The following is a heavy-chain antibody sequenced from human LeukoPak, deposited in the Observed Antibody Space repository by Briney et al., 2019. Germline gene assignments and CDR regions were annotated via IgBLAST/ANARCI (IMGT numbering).Heavy chain of an antibody. CDR3: MCWGTDNH. Sequence: PGGSLRLSCTFSGLTFRSYWMNWVRQAPGKGLEWVANINPGGNEIRSVYSVKGRSIISRDNAKNSLDLQMSSLRVEDTAVYYCMCWGTDNHWGQGILVTVSS. J-gene: IGHJ4*02. CDR1: GLTFRSYW. V-gene: IGHV3-7*01. CDR2: INPGGNEI. D-gene: IGHD7-27*01.